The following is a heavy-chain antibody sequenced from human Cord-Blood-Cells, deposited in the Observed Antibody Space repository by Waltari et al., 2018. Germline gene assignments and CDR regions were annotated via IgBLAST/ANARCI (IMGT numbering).Heavy chain of an antibody. CDR3: ARLLWFGELLPDAFDI. CDR2: IWYDGSNK. D-gene: IGHD3-10*01. J-gene: IGHJ3*02. CDR1: GFTFSSYG. V-gene: IGHV3-33*01. Sequence: QVQLVESGGGVVQPGRSLRLSCAASGFTFSSYGMHWVRQAPGKGLEWVAVIWYDGSNKYYADSVKGRFTISRDNSKNTLYLQMNSLRAEDTAVYYCARLLWFGELLPDAFDIWGQGTMVTVSS.